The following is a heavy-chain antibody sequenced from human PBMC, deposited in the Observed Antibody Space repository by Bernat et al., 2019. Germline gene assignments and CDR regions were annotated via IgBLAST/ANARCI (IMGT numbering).Heavy chain of an antibody. CDR1: GGSISSGRYN. V-gene: IGHV4-39*01. CDR2: IYYSGTT. CDR3: ARQDGSGSFSENFFDS. J-gene: IGHJ4*02. D-gene: IGHD3-10*01. Sequence: QLQLQESGPGLVKPSETLSLTCIVSGGSISSGRYNWGWIRQPPGKGLEWIASIYYSGTTYYNPSLKSRVTIHVDTPKNRFSLKLSSVTAADTAVYYCARQDGSGSFSENFFDSWGQGTLVTVSA.